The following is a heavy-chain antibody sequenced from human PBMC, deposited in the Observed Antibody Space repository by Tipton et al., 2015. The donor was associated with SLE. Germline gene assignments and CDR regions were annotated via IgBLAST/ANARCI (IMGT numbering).Heavy chain of an antibody. V-gene: IGHV3-21*03. D-gene: IGHD3-22*01. J-gene: IGHJ6*02. CDR3: ARGEYYYDSSGYPMDV. CDR1: GFTFSSYS. Sequence: EASGFTFSSYSMNWVRQAPGKGLEWVSSISSSSSYIYYADSVKGRFTISRDNAKNSLYLQMNSLRAEDTAVYYCARGEYYYDSSGYPMDVWGQGTTVTVSS. CDR2: ISSSSSYI.